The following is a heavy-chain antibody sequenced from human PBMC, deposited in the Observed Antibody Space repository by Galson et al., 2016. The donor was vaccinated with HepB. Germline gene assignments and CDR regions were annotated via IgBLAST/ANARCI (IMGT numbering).Heavy chain of an antibody. CDR1: GFTFSRYA. CDR3: AKDRLSGHGDYSWGIFDI. J-gene: IGHJ3*02. Sequence: SLRLSCAASGFTFSRYAMSWVRQAPGKGLESVSVISGSGDRRYYADSVKGRFIISRDNSKNTVYLQMNSLRVEDTAIYFCAKDRLSGHGDYSWGIFDIWGRGTEVTVSS. D-gene: IGHD4-17*01. CDR2: ISGSGDRR. V-gene: IGHV3-23*01.